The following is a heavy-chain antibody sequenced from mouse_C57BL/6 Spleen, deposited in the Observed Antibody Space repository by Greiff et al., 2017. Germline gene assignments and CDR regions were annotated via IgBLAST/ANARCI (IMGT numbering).Heavy chain of an antibody. CDR3: ARNYGSSFYYFDY. D-gene: IGHD1-1*01. V-gene: IGHV1-64*01. CDR2: IYPNSGST. CDR1: GYTFTSYW. J-gene: IGHJ2*01. Sequence: VQLQQPGAELVKPGASVKLSCKASGYTFTSYWMHWVKQRPGQGLEWIGMIYPNSGSTNYNEKFKSKATLTVDKSSSTAYMQLSSLTSEDSAVYYCARNYGSSFYYFDYWGQGTTLTVSS.